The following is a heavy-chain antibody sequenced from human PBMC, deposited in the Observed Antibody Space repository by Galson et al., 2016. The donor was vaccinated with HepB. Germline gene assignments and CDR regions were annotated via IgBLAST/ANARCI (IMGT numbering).Heavy chain of an antibody. V-gene: IGHV6-1*01. CDR3: ARTSGSYFGY. D-gene: IGHD1-26*01. CDR2: TYYRSKWYN. Sequence: CAISGDSVSSDSAAWNWIRQPPSRGLEWLGRTYYRSKWYNDYALSVKSRISIKPDTSKNQFSLQLNSVTPEDTAVFYCARTSGSYFGYWGQGSLVPFSS. J-gene: IGHJ4*02. CDR1: GDSVSSDSAA.